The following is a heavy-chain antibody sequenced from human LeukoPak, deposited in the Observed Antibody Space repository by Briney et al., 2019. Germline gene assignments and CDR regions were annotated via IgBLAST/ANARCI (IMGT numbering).Heavy chain of an antibody. CDR1: GDSISSFY. V-gene: IGHV4-4*07. Sequence: PSETLSLTCTVSGDSISSFYWSWIRQPAGQGLEWIGCIYTSGSTASNPSLKSRVTMSVGTSKNQSSLMLLSVTAADTAVYYCGGWPPPDFDCWGQGTLVTVSS. J-gene: IGHJ4*02. CDR2: IYTSGST. CDR3: GGWPPPDFDC.